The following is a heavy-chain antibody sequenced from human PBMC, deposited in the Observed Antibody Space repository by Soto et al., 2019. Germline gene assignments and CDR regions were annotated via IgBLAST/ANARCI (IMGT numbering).Heavy chain of an antibody. Sequence: SVKVSCKASGGTFSSYTISWVRQAPGQGLEWMGRIIPILGIANYAQKFQGRVTITADKSTSTAYMELSSLRSEDTAVYYCARTSRGGGNYYYYMDVWGKGTTVTVSS. D-gene: IGHD3-16*01. V-gene: IGHV1-69*02. CDR2: IIPILGIA. CDR3: ARTSRGGGNYYYYMDV. CDR1: GGTFSSYT. J-gene: IGHJ6*03.